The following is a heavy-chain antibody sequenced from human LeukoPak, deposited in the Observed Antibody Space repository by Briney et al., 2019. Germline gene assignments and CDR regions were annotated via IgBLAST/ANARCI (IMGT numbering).Heavy chain of an antibody. J-gene: IGHJ4*02. CDR1: GYTFTSYY. Sequence: ASVKVSCKASGYTFTSYYMHWVRQAPGQGLEWMGWINPNSGGTNYAQKFQGRVTMTRDTSISTAYMELSRLRSDDTAVYYCARGRTRRDGYNYVYWGQGTLVTVSS. CDR3: ARGRTRRDGYNYVY. V-gene: IGHV1-2*02. CDR2: INPNSGGT. D-gene: IGHD5-24*01.